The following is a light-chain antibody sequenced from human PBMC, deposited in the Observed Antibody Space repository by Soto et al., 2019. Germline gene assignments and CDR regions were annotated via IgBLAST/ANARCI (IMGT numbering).Light chain of an antibody. V-gene: IGLV2-14*03. CDR1: SSDVGGYNY. Sequence: SVLTQPASVSGSPGQWIAISCTGASSDVGGYNYVSWYQQHPGKAPKLMIYDVTHRPSGVSNRFSGSKSGNTASLTISGLQAEDEADYYCSSYTSSTTYVFGTGTKVTVL. J-gene: IGLJ1*01. CDR3: SSYTSSTTYV. CDR2: DVT.